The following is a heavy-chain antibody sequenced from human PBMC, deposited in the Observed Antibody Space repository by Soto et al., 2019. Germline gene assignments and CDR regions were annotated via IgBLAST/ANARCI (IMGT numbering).Heavy chain of an antibody. CDR2: IKSKTDGGTT. J-gene: IGHJ4*02. V-gene: IGHV3-15*01. CDR3: TTEIDSHTVAGTNRFDY. CDR1: GFTFSNAW. D-gene: IGHD6-19*01. Sequence: GGSLRLSCAASGFTFSNAWMSWVRQAPGKGLEWVGRIKSKTDGGTTDYAAPVKGRFTISRDDSKNTLYLQMNSLKTEDTAVYYCTTEIDSHTVAGTNRFDYWGQGTLVTVSS.